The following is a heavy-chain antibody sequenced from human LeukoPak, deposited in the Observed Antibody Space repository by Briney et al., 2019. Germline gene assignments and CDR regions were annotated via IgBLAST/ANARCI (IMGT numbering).Heavy chain of an antibody. CDR1: GFTFSDYY. J-gene: IGHJ3*02. Sequence: KTGGSLRLSCAASGFTFSDYYMSWIRQAPGKGLEWVSYISSSSSYTNYADSVKGRFTNSRDNAKNSLYLQMNSLRAEDTAVYYCASTIFGVVTHDAFDIWGQGTMVTVSS. CDR2: ISSSSSYT. CDR3: ASTIFGVVTHDAFDI. D-gene: IGHD3-3*01. V-gene: IGHV3-11*06.